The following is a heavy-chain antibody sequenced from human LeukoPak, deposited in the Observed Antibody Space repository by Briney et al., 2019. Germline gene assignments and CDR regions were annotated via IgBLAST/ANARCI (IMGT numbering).Heavy chain of an antibody. Sequence: SETLSLTCTVSGGSISSYYWSWIRQPPGKGLEWIGYIYYSGSTNYNPSLKSRVTISVDTSKNQFSLKLSSVTAADTAVYYCARDGGGYRGYDSWFDPWGQGTLVTVSS. D-gene: IGHD5-12*01. V-gene: IGHV4-59*01. J-gene: IGHJ5*02. CDR1: GGSISSYY. CDR3: ARDGGGYRGYDSWFDP. CDR2: IYYSGST.